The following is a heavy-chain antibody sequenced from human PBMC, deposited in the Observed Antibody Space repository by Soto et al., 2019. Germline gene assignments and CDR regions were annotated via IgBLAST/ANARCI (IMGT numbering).Heavy chain of an antibody. CDR2: ISSGSSYI. CDR1: GFTFISYS. D-gene: IGHD3-3*01. Sequence: PGGSLRLSCAASGFTFISYSMNWVLQAPGKGLEWVSSISSGSSYIYYADSVKGRFTISRDNAKNSLYLQMNSLRAEDTAVYYCARSVGTIFGVATKEDYYGMDVWGQGTTVTVSS. V-gene: IGHV3-21*01. J-gene: IGHJ6*02. CDR3: ARSVGTIFGVATKEDYYGMDV.